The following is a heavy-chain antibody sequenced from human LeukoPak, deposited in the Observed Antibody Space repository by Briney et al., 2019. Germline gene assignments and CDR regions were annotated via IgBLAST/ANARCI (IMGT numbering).Heavy chain of an antibody. CDR3: ARAPCWLGGSYCIYSDY. V-gene: IGHV4-34*01. D-gene: IGHD1-26*01. Sequence: PSETLSLTCAVYGGSFSGYYWSWIRQPPGKGLEWIGEINHSGSTNYNPSLKSRVTISVDTSKNQFSLKLSSVTAADTAVYYCARAPCWLGGSYCIYSDYWGQGTLVTVSS. CDR2: INHSGST. CDR1: GGSFSGYY. J-gene: IGHJ4*02.